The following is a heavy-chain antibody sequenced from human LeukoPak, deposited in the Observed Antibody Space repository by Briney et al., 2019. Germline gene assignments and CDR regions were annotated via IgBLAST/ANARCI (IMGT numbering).Heavy chain of an antibody. CDR2: IKPNSSDT. J-gene: IGHJ4*02. CDR1: GYTFTDYY. CDR3: ARSSAYYSSSDY. D-gene: IGHD3-22*01. Sequence: SVKVSCKASGYTFTDYYMHWVRQAPGQGLEWMGWIKPNSSDTNYAQKFQGRVTMTRDTSISTAYMDLSGLRSDDTAVYYCARSSAYYSSSDYWGQGTLVTVSS. V-gene: IGHV1-2*02.